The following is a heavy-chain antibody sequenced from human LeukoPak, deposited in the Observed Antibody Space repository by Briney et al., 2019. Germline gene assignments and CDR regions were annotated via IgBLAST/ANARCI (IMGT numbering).Heavy chain of an antibody. V-gene: IGHV3-7*01. J-gene: IGHJ4*02. CDR1: GFTFSHYW. CDR3: ARNKRGDI. CDR2: IKEDVSEK. D-gene: IGHD1/OR15-1a*01. Sequence: GGSLRLSCAASGFTFSHYWMSWVRQAPGKGLEWVANIKEDVSEKHYEDSVKGRFTISRDNAKNSLSLQMNSLRAEDTAVYYCARNKRGDIWGQGTLVTVSS.